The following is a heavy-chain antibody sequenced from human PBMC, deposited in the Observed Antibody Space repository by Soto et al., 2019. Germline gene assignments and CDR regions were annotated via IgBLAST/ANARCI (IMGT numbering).Heavy chain of an antibody. CDR1: GYSFTSYW. CDR3: ARQSKDSYYDFWSGYYYYYYGMDV. CDR2: IDPSDSYT. D-gene: IGHD3-3*01. Sequence: PGESLKISCMGSGYSFTSYWISWVRQMPGKGLEWMGRIDPSDSYTNYSPSFQGHVTISADKSISTAYLQWSSLKASDTAMYYCARQSKDSYYDFWSGYYYYYYGMDVWGQGTTVTVSS. V-gene: IGHV5-10-1*01. J-gene: IGHJ6*02.